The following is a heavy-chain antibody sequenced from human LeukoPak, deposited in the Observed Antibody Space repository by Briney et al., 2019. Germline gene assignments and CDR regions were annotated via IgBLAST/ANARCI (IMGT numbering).Heavy chain of an antibody. CDR1: GFTFSSYA. D-gene: IGHD2-8*02. CDR3: ANSPRNCTGGVCGVNVFDP. Sequence: PGGSLRLSCAASGFTFSSYAMSWVRQAPGKGLEWVSAISGSGGSTYYADSVKGRFTISRDNSKNTLYLQMNSLRAEDTAVYYCANSPRNCTGGVCGVNVFDPWGQGTLVTVSS. V-gene: IGHV3-23*01. J-gene: IGHJ5*02. CDR2: ISGSGGST.